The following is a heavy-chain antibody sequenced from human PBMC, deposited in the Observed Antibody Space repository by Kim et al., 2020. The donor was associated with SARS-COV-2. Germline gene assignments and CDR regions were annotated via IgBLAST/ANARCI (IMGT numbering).Heavy chain of an antibody. CDR1: GGSIRNYY. CDR3: ARFEYFHHLWGGPKAVYGMAV. J-gene: IGHJ6*02. V-gene: IGHV4-59*01. D-gene: IGHD3-16*01. CDR2: FYYDGNT. Sequence: SETLSLTCTVSGGSIRNYYWSWIRQPPGKGLELVGYFYYDGNTNYNPSLKSRVTISGDTYRNQFSLKLTAVTAADTGVYYCARFEYFHHLWGGPKAVYGMAVWGQGTTVIVSS.